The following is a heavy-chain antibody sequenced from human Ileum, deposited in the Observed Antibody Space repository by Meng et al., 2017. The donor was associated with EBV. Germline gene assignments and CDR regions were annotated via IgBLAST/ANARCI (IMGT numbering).Heavy chain of an antibody. J-gene: IGHJ5*02. D-gene: IGHD2-2*01. V-gene: IGHV2-5*02. CDR2: IYWDDDK. CDR1: GFSLSISGVG. Sequence: QITLKESGPTLVKPTQTLPLTCTFSGFSLSISGVGVGWIRQPPGKALEWLALIYWDDDKRYSPSLKSRLTITKDTSKNQVVLTLTNMDPVDTATYYCALFTRSWFDPWGQGTLVTVSS. CDR3: ALFTRSWFDP.